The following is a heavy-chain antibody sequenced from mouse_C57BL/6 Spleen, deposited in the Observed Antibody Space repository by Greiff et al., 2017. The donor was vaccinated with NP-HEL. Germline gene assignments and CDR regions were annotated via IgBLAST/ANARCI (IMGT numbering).Heavy chain of an antibody. CDR2: IDPETGGT. Sequence: QVQLKQSGAELVRPGASVTLSCKASGYTFTDYEMHWVKQTPVHGLEWIGAIDPETGGTAYNQKFKGKAILTADKSSSTAYMELRSLTSEDSAVYYCTRRDYYEGYFDVWGTGTTVTVSS. J-gene: IGHJ1*03. CDR1: GYTFTDYE. CDR3: TRRDYYEGYFDV. V-gene: IGHV1-15*01. D-gene: IGHD1-1*01.